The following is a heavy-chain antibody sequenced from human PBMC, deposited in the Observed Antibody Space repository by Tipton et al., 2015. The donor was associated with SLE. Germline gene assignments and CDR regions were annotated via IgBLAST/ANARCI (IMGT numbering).Heavy chain of an antibody. Sequence: LRLSCTVSGVSISSYYWSWIRQPPGKGLEWIAFIFYSGTTSYNPSLKSRVTISGDTSKNQLSLKLSSVTAADTAVYHCARHYAFTFDYWGQGTLVTVSS. CDR1: GVSISSYY. D-gene: IGHD2-2*01. J-gene: IGHJ4*02. V-gene: IGHV4-59*08. CDR2: IFYSGTT. CDR3: ARHYAFTFDY.